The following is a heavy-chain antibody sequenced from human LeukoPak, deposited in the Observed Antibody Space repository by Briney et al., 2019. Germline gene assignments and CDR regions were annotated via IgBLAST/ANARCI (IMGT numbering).Heavy chain of an antibody. Sequence: SETLSLTCTVSGGSISSYYWSWIRQPPGKGLEWIGYIYTSGSTNYDPSLKSRVTISVDTSKNQFSLKLSSVTAADTAVYYCAAYYDILTGFNYWGQGTLVTVSS. J-gene: IGHJ4*02. V-gene: IGHV4-4*09. CDR1: GGSISSYY. CDR3: AAYYDILTGFNY. CDR2: IYTSGST. D-gene: IGHD3-9*01.